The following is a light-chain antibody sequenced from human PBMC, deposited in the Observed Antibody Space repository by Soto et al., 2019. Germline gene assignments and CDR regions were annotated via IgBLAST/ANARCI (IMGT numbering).Light chain of an antibody. Sequence: QSALTQPRSVSGSPGQSVAISCTGTNSNLGDYNYVSWYQQHPGKAPKPMISDVSKRPSGVPDRFSGSKSGNTASLTISGLQAEDEADYYCCSSAGTYTYVFGTGTKVTVL. CDR3: CSSAGTYTYV. J-gene: IGLJ1*01. V-gene: IGLV2-11*01. CDR1: NSNLGDYNY. CDR2: DVS.